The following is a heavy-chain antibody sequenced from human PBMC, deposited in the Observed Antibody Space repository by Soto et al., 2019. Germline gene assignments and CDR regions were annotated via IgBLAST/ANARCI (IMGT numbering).Heavy chain of an antibody. J-gene: IGHJ4*02. CDR2: INHSGST. CDR1: GGSFSGHF. CDR3: ARGISMIVEAQRDAPDKYYFDS. V-gene: IGHV4-34*01. Sequence: SETLSLTCAVYGGSFSGHFWSWIRQPPGKGLEWIGEINHSGSTNFNPSLKSRVTISVDTSKNQFSLKVNSLTAADTAVYYCARGISMIVEAQRDAPDKYYFDSWGQGTLVTVSS. D-gene: IGHD3-22*01.